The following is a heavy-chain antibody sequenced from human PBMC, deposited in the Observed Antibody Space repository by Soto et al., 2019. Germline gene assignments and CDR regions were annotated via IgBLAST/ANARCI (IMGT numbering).Heavy chain of an antibody. CDR2: INPGYPAGRST. CDR3: AREAIVAGATTGMDV. J-gene: IGHJ6*02. CDR1: GYIFTACS. Sequence: ASVKVSCKASGYIFTACSMHWVRQAPGQGLEWMGVINPGYPAGRSTTYAQKFQGRVTMTTDTSMSTVYMELGRLRSDDTAVYYCAREAIVAGATTGMDVWGQGTTVTVSS. V-gene: IGHV1-46*01. D-gene: IGHD1-26*01.